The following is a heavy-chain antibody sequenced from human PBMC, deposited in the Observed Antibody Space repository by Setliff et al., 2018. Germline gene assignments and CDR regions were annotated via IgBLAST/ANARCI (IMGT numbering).Heavy chain of an antibody. V-gene: IGHV1-18*01. CDR1: GYTFSDYG. Sequence: PSVKVSCKASGYTFSDYGITWVRQAPGQGLEWVGWISVYNGKTYFAQKFQDRITLTTDTSTNTGYLELRGLRSDDTAVYYCLRLVRYCTKIACQATSGDEVWGLGTLVTVSS. CDR2: ISVYNGKT. CDR3: LRLVRYCTKIACQATSGDEV. J-gene: IGHJ4*02. D-gene: IGHD2-8*01.